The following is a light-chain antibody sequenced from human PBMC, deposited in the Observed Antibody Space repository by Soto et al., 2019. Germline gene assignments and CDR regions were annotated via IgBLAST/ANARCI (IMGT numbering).Light chain of an antibody. CDR1: QNANAY. CDR3: QESYNILTWK. V-gene: IGKV1-39*01. J-gene: IGKJ1*01. CDR2: AAS. Sequence: DIQMTQSPSSLSASVGDTVVISCRASQNANAYVNWYQQRPGKAPKLLIFAASSLKSGVPSRFSGAGSGTDFSLTISGLQPEDFATYYCQESYNILTWKFGQGTKVEIK.